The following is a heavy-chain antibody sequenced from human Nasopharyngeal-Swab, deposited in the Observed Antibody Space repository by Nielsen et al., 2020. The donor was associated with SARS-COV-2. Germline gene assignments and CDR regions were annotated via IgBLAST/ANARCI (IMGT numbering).Heavy chain of an antibody. CDR3: ARDEQLAYGMDV. CDR1: GFTFSSYS. D-gene: IGHD6-6*01. J-gene: IGHJ6*02. CDR2: ISSSSSYI. Sequence: GESLKISCAASGFTFSSYSMSWVRQAPGKGPEWVSSISSSSSYIYYADSVKGRFTISRDNAKNSLYLQMNSLRAEDTAVYYCARDEQLAYGMDVWGQGTTVTVSS. V-gene: IGHV3-21*01.